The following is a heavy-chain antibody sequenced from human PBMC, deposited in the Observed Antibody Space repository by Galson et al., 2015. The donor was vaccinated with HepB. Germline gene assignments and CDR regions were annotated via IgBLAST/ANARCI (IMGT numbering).Heavy chain of an antibody. CDR2: IRRKAYLGAT. V-gene: IGHV3-49*04. J-gene: IGHJ4*02. CDR3: TRSIPGHFDY. CDR1: GFTFGDSD. D-gene: IGHD1-20*01. Sequence: SLRLSCATSGFTFGDSDMSWVRQAPGKGLEWVGFIRRKAYLGATEYAASVKGRFTISRDDSKSIAYLQMNSLKTEDTAVYYCTRSIPGHFDYWGQGTLATVSS.